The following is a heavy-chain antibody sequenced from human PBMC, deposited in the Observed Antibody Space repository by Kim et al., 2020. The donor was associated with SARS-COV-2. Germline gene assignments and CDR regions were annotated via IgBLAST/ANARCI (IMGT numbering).Heavy chain of an antibody. Sequence: GGSLRLSCAASGFTFSSYAMSWVRQAPGKGLEWVSAIRGSGGMSYSADSVKGRVTFSRDNSKNTQYLQMNSLSAEDTAVYYCVKGPSDREIVGPDSWGQGTLVTVSS. CDR2: IRGSGGMS. CDR3: VKGPSDREIVGPDS. V-gene: IGHV3-23*01. CDR1: GFTFSSYA. D-gene: IGHD1-26*01. J-gene: IGHJ4*02.